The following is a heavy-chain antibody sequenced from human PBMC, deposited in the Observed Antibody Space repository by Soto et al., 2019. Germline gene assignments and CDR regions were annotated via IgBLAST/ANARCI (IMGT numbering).Heavy chain of an antibody. CDR3: ARVNDFTYYYYGMDV. J-gene: IGHJ6*02. CDR2: IIPIFGTA. Sequence: AAVKVSCKASGGAFSSYAISWVRQAPGQGLEWMGGIIPIFGTANYAQKFQGSVTITADKSTSTAYMELSSLRSEDTAVYYCARVNDFTYYYYGMDVWGQGTTVTVS. D-gene: IGHD3-3*01. V-gene: IGHV1-69*06. CDR1: GGAFSSYA.